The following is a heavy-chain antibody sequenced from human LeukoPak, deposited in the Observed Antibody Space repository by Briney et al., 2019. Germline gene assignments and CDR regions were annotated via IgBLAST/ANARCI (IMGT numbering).Heavy chain of an antibody. CDR1: GFTFSSYG. CDR3: AKSGLSRFDY. J-gene: IGHJ4*02. D-gene: IGHD4/OR15-4a*01. V-gene: IGHV3-23*01. Sequence: PGGSLRLSCAASGFTFSSYGMSWVRQAPGKGLEWVSGISGSGGSGSGGSTYYANSVKGRFTISRDNSKNTLYLQMNSLRADDTAVYYCAKSGLSRFDYWGQGTLVTVSS. CDR2: ISGSGGSGSGGST.